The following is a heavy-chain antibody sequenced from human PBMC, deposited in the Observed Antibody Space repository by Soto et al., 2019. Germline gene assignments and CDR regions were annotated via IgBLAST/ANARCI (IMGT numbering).Heavy chain of an antibody. J-gene: IGHJ4*02. V-gene: IGHV4-39*01. CDR2: LYYTGSN. Sequence: SETLSLTCTVSGGSINSNKYYCGWVRQPPGRGLEWIAGLYYTGSNFYNPSLKNRVSISVDTSKIQFSLNVYSVTAADTAVYYCARPPPGQAPLYPPRLDFWGQG. CDR1: GGSINSNKYY. CDR3: ARPPPGQAPLYPPRLDF. D-gene: IGHD2-2*02.